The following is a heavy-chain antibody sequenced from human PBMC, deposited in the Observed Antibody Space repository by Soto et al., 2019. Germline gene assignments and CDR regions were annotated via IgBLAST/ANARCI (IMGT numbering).Heavy chain of an antibody. J-gene: IGHJ6*02. Sequence: ASVKVSCKASGYTITGYYMHWVRQAPGQGLERMGWINPNSGGTNYAQKFQGWVTMTRDTSISTAYMELSRLRSDDTAVYYCARGGAPSWELLCYYYYYSGMDVWGQGTTVTVSS. V-gene: IGHV1-2*04. CDR2: INPNSGGT. D-gene: IGHD1-26*01. CDR3: ARGGAPSWELLCYYYYYSGMDV. CDR1: GYTITGYY.